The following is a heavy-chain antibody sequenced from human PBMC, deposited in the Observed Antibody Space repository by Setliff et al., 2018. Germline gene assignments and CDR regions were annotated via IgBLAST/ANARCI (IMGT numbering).Heavy chain of an antibody. V-gene: IGHV2-5*02. CDR2: IYWDDVK. D-gene: IGHD3-10*01. J-gene: IGHJ4*02. CDR1: GFSLRSSGMA. CDR3: AHRWGYGADSLYYFDV. Sequence: SGPTLVNPTQTLTLTCSFSGFSLRSSGMAVGWIRQPPGKALEWLALIYWDDVKRYSPFLKNRLTITQDTSKNQVVLTLTNMDPVDTATYYCAHRWGYGADSLYYFDVWGQGTLVTVSS.